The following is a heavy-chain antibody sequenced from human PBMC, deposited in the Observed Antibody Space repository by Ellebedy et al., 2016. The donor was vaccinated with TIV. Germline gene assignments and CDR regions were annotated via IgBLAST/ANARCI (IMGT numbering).Heavy chain of an antibody. Sequence: MPSETLSLTCAVYGGSFSGYYWGWVRQHPGKGLEWIGYIYYSGSTYYNPSLKSRVTISVDTFKNQFSLKLSSVTAADTAVYYCARGPVAGYDYWGQGTLVTVSS. J-gene: IGHJ4*02. CDR3: ARGPVAGYDY. CDR1: GGSFSGYY. D-gene: IGHD6-19*01. CDR2: IYYSGST. V-gene: IGHV4-34*01.